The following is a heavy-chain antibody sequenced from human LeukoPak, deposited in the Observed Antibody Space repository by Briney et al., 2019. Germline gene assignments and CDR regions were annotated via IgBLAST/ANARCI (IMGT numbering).Heavy chain of an antibody. D-gene: IGHD3-22*01. CDR3: ARAGYDSSGYYYKYYLDY. V-gene: IGHV1-69*05. Sequence: GASVKVSCKASGGTFSSYAISWVRQAPGQGLEWMGRIIPIFGTANYAQKFQGRVTITTDESTSTAYMELSSLRSEDTAVYYCARAGYDSSGYYYKYYLDYWGQGTLVTVSS. CDR1: GGTFSSYA. J-gene: IGHJ4*02. CDR2: IIPIFGTA.